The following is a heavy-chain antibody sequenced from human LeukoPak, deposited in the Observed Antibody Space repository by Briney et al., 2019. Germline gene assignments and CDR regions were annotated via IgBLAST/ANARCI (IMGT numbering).Heavy chain of an antibody. V-gene: IGHV1-2*02. D-gene: IGHD5/OR15-5a*01. J-gene: IGHJ2*01. CDR2: VNPDSVDT. Sequence: VKLSCKSSGYSFIDHYIHWVRHAPGQGIDWMGWVNPDSVDTPYTQKFQGRDTMTKDTRIRTSYIELDTLRSDDTAVYYCASPPHRVYAASNYCLVLWGRGTLVGVSS. CDR3: ASPPHRVYAASNYCLVL. CDR1: GYSFIDHY.